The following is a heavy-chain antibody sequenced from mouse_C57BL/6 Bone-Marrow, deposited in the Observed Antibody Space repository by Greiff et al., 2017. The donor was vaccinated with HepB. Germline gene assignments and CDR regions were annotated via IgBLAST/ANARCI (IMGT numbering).Heavy chain of an antibody. Sequence: EVQGVESGGGLVKPGGSLKLSCAASGFTFSSYAMSWVRQTPEKRLEWVATSSDGGSYTYYPDNVKGRFTISRDNAKNNLYLQMSHLKSEDTAMYYCARGYGSSYGWYFDVWGTGTTVTVSS. V-gene: IGHV5-4*01. CDR3: ARGYGSSYGWYFDV. J-gene: IGHJ1*03. D-gene: IGHD1-1*01. CDR2: SSDGGSYT. CDR1: GFTFSSYA.